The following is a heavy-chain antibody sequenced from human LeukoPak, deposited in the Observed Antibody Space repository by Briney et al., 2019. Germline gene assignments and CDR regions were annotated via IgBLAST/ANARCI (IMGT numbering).Heavy chain of an antibody. J-gene: IGHJ5*02. V-gene: IGHV3-21*01. CDR2: ISSSSSNI. Sequence: GGSLRLSCAASGFTFSSYSMNWVRQAPGKGLEWVSSISSSSSNIYYADSVKGRFTISRDNAKNSLYLQMNSLRAEDTAVYYCARDRSHQRRFHSSREENWFDPWGQGTLVTVSS. CDR1: GFTFSSYS. D-gene: IGHD6-13*01. CDR3: ARDRSHQRRFHSSREENWFDP.